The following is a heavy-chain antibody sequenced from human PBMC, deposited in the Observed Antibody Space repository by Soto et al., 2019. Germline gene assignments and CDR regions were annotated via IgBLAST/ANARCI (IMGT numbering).Heavy chain of an antibody. CDR3: ARTYYYDSSGYYHLDS. D-gene: IGHD3-22*01. V-gene: IGHV1-69*13. Sequence: SVKVSCKASGGTFSSYAISWVRQAPGQGLEWMGGIIPIFGTANYAQKFQGRVTITADESTSTAYMELSSLRSEDTAVYYCARTYYYDSSGYYHLDSWGQGTLVTVSS. CDR1: GGTFSSYA. CDR2: IIPIFGTA. J-gene: IGHJ4*02.